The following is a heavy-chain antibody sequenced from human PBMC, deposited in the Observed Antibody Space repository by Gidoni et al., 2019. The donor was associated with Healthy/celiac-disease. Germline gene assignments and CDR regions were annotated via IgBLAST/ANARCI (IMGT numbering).Heavy chain of an antibody. CDR2: IDSGGST. J-gene: IGHJ5*02. D-gene: IGHD3-9*01. CDR3: ARVECILTGPNWFDP. CDR1: GFTVSSNY. Sequence: EVQLVESGGGLIQPGGSLRLSCAASGFTVSSNYMSWVRHAPGKGLEWVSVIDSGGSTYYADSVKGRFTISRDNSKNTLYLQMNSLRAEDTAVYYCARVECILTGPNWFDPWGQGTLVTVSS. V-gene: IGHV3-53*01.